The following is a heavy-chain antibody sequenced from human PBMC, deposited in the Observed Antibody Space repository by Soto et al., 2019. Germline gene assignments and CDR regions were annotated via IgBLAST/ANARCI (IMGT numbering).Heavy chain of an antibody. CDR2: ISAYNGNT. V-gene: IGHV1-18*01. J-gene: IGHJ6*03. CDR1: GYTFTSYG. D-gene: IGHD3-9*01. CDR3: ARGVTYYDILPGYFPYYYLDV. Sequence: QVQLVQSGAEVKKPGASVKVSCKASGYTFTSYGISWVRQAPGQGLEWMGWISAYNGNTNYAQKLQGRVTMTTDTTTSTVYMELRSLRSDDTAVYYCARGVTYYDILPGYFPYYYLDVWGKGTTVTVSS.